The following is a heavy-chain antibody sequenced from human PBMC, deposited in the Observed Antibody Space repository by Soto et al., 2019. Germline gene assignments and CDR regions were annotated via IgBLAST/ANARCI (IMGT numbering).Heavy chain of an antibody. J-gene: IGHJ4*02. CDR1: GDSISSDKW. D-gene: IGHD6-13*01. CDR2: IYHSGST. V-gene: IGHV4-4*02. Sequence: SETLSLTWAVSGDSISSDKWWSWIRQPPGKGLQWIGEIYHSGSTKYNPSLKSRVIISVDKSKNQFSLKLSSVTDADTAVYYCARGETQQQRDYWGQGTLVTVS. CDR3: ARGETQQQRDY.